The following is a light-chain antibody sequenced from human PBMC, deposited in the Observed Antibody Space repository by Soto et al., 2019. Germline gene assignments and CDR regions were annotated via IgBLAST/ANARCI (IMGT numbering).Light chain of an antibody. J-gene: IGLJ1*01. CDR1: SIDVGDNNY. Sequence: QSALAQPASVSGSPGQSITISCSGSSIDVGDNNYVSWYQHHPGKAPKLIIYEVSNRPSGVSNRFSGSSSDNTASLTISGLLPDDEADYYCSSHTRSSTYVFGTGTKLTV. CDR2: EVS. V-gene: IGLV2-14*01. CDR3: SSHTRSSTYV.